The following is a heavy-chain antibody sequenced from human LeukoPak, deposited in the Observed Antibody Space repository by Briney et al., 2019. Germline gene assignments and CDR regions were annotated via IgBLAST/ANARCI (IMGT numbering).Heavy chain of an antibody. V-gene: IGHV3-23*01. J-gene: IGHJ4*02. CDR1: GFTFSSHA. CDR3: SKAPASGWYYFDY. Sequence: GGSLGLSCAGSGFTFSSHAMNWVRQAPGKGLEWVSGISGSGANTNYADSVKGRFTISRDNSKNTLYLQMNNLRAEDTAVYYCSKAPASGWYYFDYWGQGTLVTVSS. CDR2: ISGSGANT. D-gene: IGHD6-19*01.